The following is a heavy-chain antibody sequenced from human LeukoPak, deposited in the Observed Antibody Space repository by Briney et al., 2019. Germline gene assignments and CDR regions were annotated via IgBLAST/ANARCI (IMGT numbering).Heavy chain of an antibody. Sequence: GASVKVSCKASGGTFSSYTISWVRQAPGQRLEWMGRIIPILGIANYAQKLQGRVTITADKSTSTAYMELSSLRSEDTAVYYCASNLRYCSSTSCSAMSRYYYYMDVWGKGTTVTVSS. V-gene: IGHV1-69*02. CDR1: GGTFSSYT. J-gene: IGHJ6*03. D-gene: IGHD2-2*01. CDR2: IIPILGIA. CDR3: ASNLRYCSSTSCSAMSRYYYYMDV.